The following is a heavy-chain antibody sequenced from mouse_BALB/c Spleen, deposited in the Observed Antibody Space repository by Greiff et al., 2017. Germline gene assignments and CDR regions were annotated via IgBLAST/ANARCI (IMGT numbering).Heavy chain of an antibody. CDR2: ISSGSSTI. J-gene: IGHJ1*01. CDR3: ARCYDLGPRYFDV. V-gene: IGHV5-17*02. Sequence: EVNLVESGGGLVQPGGSRKLSCAASGFTFSSFGMHWVRQAPEKGLEWVAYISSGSSTIYYADTVKGRFTISRDNPKNTLFLQMTSLRSEDTAMYYCARCYDLGPRYFDVWGAGTTVTVAS. CDR1: GFTFSSFG. D-gene: IGHD2-12*01.